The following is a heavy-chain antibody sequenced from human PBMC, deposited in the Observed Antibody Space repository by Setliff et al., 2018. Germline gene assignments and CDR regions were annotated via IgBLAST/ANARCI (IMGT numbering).Heavy chain of an antibody. J-gene: IGHJ4*02. CDR3: ARARDGIDFDYFDY. CDR1: GGSMIGGHYY. V-gene: IGHV4-31*03. Sequence: SETLSLTCTVSGGSMIGGHYYWGWIRQLPGKGLEWIAYIYYSGNTYYNPSLKSRVTISVDTSKNQFSLKINSLIAADTAVYYCARARDGIDFDYFDYWGRGTPVTVSS. CDR2: IYYSGNT.